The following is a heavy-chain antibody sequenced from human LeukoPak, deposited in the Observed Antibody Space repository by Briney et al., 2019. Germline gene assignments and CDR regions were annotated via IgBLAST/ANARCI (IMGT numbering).Heavy chain of an antibody. V-gene: IGHV4-38-2*02. J-gene: IGHJ4*02. D-gene: IGHD2-2*01. Sequence: KSSETLSLTCTVSAYSISSGYYWGWIRQPPGKGLERIGTIYHSGSTYYNPSLKSRVTISVDTSKNQFSLRLSSVTAADTAVYYCARSSRSWSTFDNWGQGTLVTASS. CDR1: AYSISSGYY. CDR3: ARSSRSWSTFDN. CDR2: IYHSGST.